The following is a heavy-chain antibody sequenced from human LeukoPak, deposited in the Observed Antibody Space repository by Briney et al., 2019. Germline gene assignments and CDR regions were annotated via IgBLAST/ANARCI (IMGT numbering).Heavy chain of an antibody. CDR3: ARVPAAGVYYYYYMDV. CDR2: INPSSGST. Sequence: ASVKVSCKASGYTSTSYYMHWVRQAPGQGLEWMGIINPSSGSTSYAQKFQGRVTMTRDMSTSTVYMELRSLRSDDTAVYYCARVPAAGVYYYYYMDVWGKGTTVTISS. CDR1: GYTSTSYY. D-gene: IGHD6-13*01. J-gene: IGHJ6*03. V-gene: IGHV1-46*01.